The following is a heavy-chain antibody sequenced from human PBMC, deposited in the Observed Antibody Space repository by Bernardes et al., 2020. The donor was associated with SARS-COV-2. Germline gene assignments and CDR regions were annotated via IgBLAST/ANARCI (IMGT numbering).Heavy chain of an antibody. CDR2: IYYSGST. CDR3: ARDNLLGEYDTTGYAFDY. CDR1: GGSIRSYY. V-gene: IGHV4-59*01. D-gene: IGHD3-22*01. Sequence: EPLSLTCTVSGGSIRSYYWSWIRQPPGKGLEWIGSIYYSGSTNYNPSLKSRVSISVDTSKNQFSLKLSSVSAADTAVYYCARDNLLGEYDTTGYAFDYWGQGTLVAVSS. J-gene: IGHJ4*02.